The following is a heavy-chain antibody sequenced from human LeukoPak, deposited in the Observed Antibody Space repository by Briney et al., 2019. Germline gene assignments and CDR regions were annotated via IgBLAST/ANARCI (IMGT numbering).Heavy chain of an antibody. CDR1: GGSITTTNY. CDR3: ARVGSGWANDALDI. Sequence: SETLSLTCGVSGGSITTTNYWSWVRQPPGGGLEWIGEISLAGRTRYNPSLQSRVHISIDESKNHLYLHLASVTAADTAVYSCARVGSGWANDALDIWGQGTMVTVSS. J-gene: IGHJ3*02. D-gene: IGHD6-19*01. CDR2: ISLAGRT. V-gene: IGHV4-4*02.